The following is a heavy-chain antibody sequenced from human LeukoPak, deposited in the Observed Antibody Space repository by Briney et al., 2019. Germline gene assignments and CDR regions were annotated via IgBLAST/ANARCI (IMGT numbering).Heavy chain of an antibody. Sequence: PGGSLRLSCAASGFTFSSYSMNWVRQAPGKGLEWVSSISSSSTYIYYADSVKGRFTISRDNAKNSLNLQMNSLRGEDTAVYYCARESFSGWYDDDWGKGTLVTVSS. CDR1: GFTFSSYS. CDR3: ARESFSGWYDDD. CDR2: ISSSSTYI. V-gene: IGHV3-21*01. D-gene: IGHD6-19*01. J-gene: IGHJ4*02.